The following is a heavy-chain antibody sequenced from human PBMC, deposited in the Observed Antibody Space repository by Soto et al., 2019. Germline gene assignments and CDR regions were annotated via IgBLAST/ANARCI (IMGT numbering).Heavy chain of an antibody. CDR2: IIPIFGTA. CDR3: ARSSYYDSSGYRDY. J-gene: IGHJ4*02. Sequence: AVKVSCKASGGTFSSYAISWVRQAPGQGLEWMGGIIPIFGTANYAQKFQGRVTITADKSTSTAYMELSSLRSEDTAVYYCARSSYYDSSGYRDYWGQGTLVTVSS. CDR1: GGTFSSYA. V-gene: IGHV1-69*06. D-gene: IGHD3-22*01.